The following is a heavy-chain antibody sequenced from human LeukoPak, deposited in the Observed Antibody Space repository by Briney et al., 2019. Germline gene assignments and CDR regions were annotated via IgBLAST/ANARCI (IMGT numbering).Heavy chain of an antibody. J-gene: IGHJ4*02. Sequence: GRSLRLSCAASGFTFRSYAMNWVRQAPGKGLEWVAGTSFDGGKKFYVDSMKGRFTISRDNSNNTVYLQMNSLRPEDTAVYYCARALTMFRGVPNLDSWGQGTLVTVSS. CDR2: TSFDGGKK. D-gene: IGHD3-10*01. V-gene: IGHV3-30*04. CDR3: ARALTMFRGVPNLDS. CDR1: GFTFRSYA.